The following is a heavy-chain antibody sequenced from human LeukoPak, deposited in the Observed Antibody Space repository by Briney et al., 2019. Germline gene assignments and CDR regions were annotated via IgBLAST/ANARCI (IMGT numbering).Heavy chain of an antibody. V-gene: IGHV3-30*03. CDR2: IANDGKTT. CDR1: GFTFSMYG. Sequence: GGSLRLSCAASGFTFSMYGTHWVRQAPGKGLEWVAVIANDGKTTYYADSVKGRFTISRDNPKNTLYLQMNSLRAEDTAVYYCASFGRSGSLNWFDPWGQGTLVTVSS. CDR3: ASFGRSGSLNWFDP. D-gene: IGHD3-10*01. J-gene: IGHJ5*02.